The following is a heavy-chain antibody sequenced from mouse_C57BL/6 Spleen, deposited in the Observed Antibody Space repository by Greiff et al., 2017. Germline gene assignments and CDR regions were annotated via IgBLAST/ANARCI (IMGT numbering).Heavy chain of an antibody. Sequence: EVQGVESGGGLVKPGGSLKLSCAASGFTFSSYAMSWVRQTPEKRLEWVATISDGGSYTYYPDNVKGRFTISRDNAKNNLYLQMSHLKSEDTAMYYCAKEAYGYRFAYWGQGTLVTVSA. D-gene: IGHD2-2*01. V-gene: IGHV5-4*01. CDR2: ISDGGSYT. J-gene: IGHJ3*01. CDR1: GFTFSSYA. CDR3: AKEAYGYRFAY.